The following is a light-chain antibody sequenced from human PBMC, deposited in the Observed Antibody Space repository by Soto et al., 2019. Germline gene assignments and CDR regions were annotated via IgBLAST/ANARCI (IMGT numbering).Light chain of an antibody. Sequence: QSVLTQPASVSGSPGQSITISCTGTSSDVGSYNVVSWYQQHPGKAPKLMIYQVTNRPSGVSNRFSGSRSGNTASLTISGLQAEDEADYYCSSYTDSSNYVFGTGTKLTVL. V-gene: IGLV2-14*02. CDR3: SSYTDSSNYV. CDR1: SSDVGSYNV. CDR2: QVT. J-gene: IGLJ1*01.